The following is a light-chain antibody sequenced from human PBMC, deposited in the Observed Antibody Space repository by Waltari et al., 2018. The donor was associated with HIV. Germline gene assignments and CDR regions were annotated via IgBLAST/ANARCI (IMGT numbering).Light chain of an antibody. Sequence: SYVLTQPPSVSVAPGQTAWVTCGGNNIGSRSVHWYQQKPGQAPVLIISDDSDRPSGIPERFSGSNSGNTATLTISRVEAGDEADYYCQVWHSSIDHVLFGGGTKLTVL. CDR2: DDS. CDR1: NIGSRS. CDR3: QVWHSSIDHVL. V-gene: IGLV3-21*02. J-gene: IGLJ2*01.